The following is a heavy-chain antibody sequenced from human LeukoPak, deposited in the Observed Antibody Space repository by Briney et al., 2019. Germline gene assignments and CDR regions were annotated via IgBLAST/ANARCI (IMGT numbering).Heavy chain of an antibody. J-gene: IGHJ3*01. Sequence: ASVKVSCKASGYTFTNSDVNWVRQAAGQGPEWMGWMKPHSGDTGYAQKFQGRVTMTRDTSINTAYMELSSLKFEDTAVYYCVAPVGVASTFDLWGQGTMVTVSP. CDR2: MKPHSGDT. D-gene: IGHD1-26*01. CDR3: VAPVGVASTFDL. CDR1: GYTFTNSD. V-gene: IGHV1-8*01.